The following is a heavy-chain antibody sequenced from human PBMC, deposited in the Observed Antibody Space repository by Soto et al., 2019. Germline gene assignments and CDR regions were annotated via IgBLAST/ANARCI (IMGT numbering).Heavy chain of an antibody. V-gene: IGHV4-61*01. D-gene: IGHD3-10*01. CDR3: AREDLINHYYGSGSYSRYYYGMDV. CDR1: GGSVSSGSYY. CDR2: IYYSGST. Sequence: PSETLSLTCTVSGGSVSSGSYYWSWIRQPPGKGLEWIGYIYYSGSTNYKPSLKSRVTISVDTSKNQFSLKLSSVTAADTAVYYCAREDLINHYYGSGSYSRYYYGMDVWGQGTTVTVSS. J-gene: IGHJ6*02.